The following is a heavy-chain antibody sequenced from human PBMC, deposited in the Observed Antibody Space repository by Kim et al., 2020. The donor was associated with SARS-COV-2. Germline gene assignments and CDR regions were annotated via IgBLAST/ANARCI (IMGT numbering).Heavy chain of an antibody. CDR2: ISYDGSNK. Sequence: GGSLRLSCAASGFTFSIYGMHWVRQAPGKGLEWVAVISYDGSNKYYADSVKGRFTISRENSKNTLYMQMNSLGAEDTAVYYCAKGSSSGWSNLDYWGQGTLLTVSS. J-gene: IGHJ4*02. V-gene: IGHV3-30*18. CDR3: AKGSSSGWSNLDY. CDR1: GFTFSIYG. D-gene: IGHD6-19*01.